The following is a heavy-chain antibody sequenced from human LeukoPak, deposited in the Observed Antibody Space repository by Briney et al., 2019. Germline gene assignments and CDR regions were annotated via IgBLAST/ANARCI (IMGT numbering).Heavy chain of an antibody. V-gene: IGHV3-21*01. Sequence: GGSLRLSCAASGFTFSTYSMNGVRQAPGKGLEWVSSISSSSTYIYYADSVKGRFTISRDNAKNSLYLQMNSLRADDTAVYYCARDMTTVSFDYWGQGTLVTVSS. D-gene: IGHD4-17*01. J-gene: IGHJ4*02. CDR1: GFTFSTYS. CDR2: ISSSSTYI. CDR3: ARDMTTVSFDY.